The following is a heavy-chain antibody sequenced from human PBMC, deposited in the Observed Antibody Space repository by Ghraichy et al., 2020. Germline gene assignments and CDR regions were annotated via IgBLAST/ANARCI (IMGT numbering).Heavy chain of an antibody. Sequence: SETLSLTCSVSGASMRNYYWTWMRQPPGKGLEWIGSIYYTGTTNYNPSLKSRITTSVDTSKNQFSLDLSSVTAADTAIYYCARGSRNLIWGQGTMVTVSS. J-gene: IGHJ3*02. CDR3: ARGSRNLI. CDR1: GASMRNYY. CDR2: IYYTGTT. V-gene: IGHV4-59*01.